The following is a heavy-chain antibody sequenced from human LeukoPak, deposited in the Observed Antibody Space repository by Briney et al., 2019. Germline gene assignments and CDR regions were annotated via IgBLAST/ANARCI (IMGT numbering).Heavy chain of an antibody. CDR3: AKGTGERITMVRGVIF. D-gene: IGHD3-10*01. CDR1: GFTFSSYA. CDR2: ISGSGGST. V-gene: IGHV3-23*01. J-gene: IGHJ4*02. Sequence: GXXLXLSCAASGFTFSSYAMSWVRQAPGKGLEWVSAISGSGGSTYYADSVKGRFTISRDNSKNTVYLQMNSLRAEDTAVYYCAKGTGERITMVRGVIFWGQGTLVTVSS.